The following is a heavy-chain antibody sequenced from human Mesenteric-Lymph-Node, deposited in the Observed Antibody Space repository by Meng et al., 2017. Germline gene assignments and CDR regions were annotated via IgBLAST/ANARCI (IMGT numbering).Heavy chain of an antibody. CDR2: INPHTGGI. D-gene: IGHD4-11*01. CDR3: AKIGSNHQFDL. CDR1: GYTFTVYY. Sequence: QVQLVQSGSEVKKPGASVKVSCKGSGYTFTVYYMHWVRQAPGQGLEWMGRINPHTGGINYAQEFQGRVAMTRDTSISTAYMELSRLRTDDTAVYYCAKIGSNHQFDLWGQGTLVTVSS. V-gene: IGHV1-2*06. J-gene: IGHJ4*02.